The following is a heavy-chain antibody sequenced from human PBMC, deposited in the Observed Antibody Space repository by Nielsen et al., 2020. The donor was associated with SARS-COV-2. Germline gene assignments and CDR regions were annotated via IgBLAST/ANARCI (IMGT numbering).Heavy chain of an antibody. D-gene: IGHD5-24*01. V-gene: IGHV4-30-4*01. Sequence: SETLSLTCSVSGGSIESYEHDWSWIRQSPGKGLEWIGYIYYSGSTYYNPSLESRVTISVDTSTNQFSLRLNSVTAADPAQYYCARDRQGYNYYYGMDVWGQGTTVTVS. CDR2: IYYSGST. CDR1: GGSIESYEHD. J-gene: IGHJ6*02. CDR3: ARDRQGYNYYYGMDV.